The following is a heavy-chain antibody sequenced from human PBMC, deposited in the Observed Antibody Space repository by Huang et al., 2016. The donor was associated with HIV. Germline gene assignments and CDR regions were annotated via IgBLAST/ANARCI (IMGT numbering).Heavy chain of an antibody. CDR1: GFPFSAYG. D-gene: IGHD6-13*01. CDR3: VKERGSSRARSSFDF. V-gene: IGHV3-30*02. Sequence: QVRLVESGGGVVKPGTSLTLSCSASGFPFSAYGRDWVRQAPGKGLEWVAFIRYDGNNDYLIGSVKGRFTISRDKSNNSLYQRMNSLRPEDTAVYYCVKERGSSRARSSFDFWGQGTSVIVSS. J-gene: IGHJ3*01. CDR2: IRYDGNND.